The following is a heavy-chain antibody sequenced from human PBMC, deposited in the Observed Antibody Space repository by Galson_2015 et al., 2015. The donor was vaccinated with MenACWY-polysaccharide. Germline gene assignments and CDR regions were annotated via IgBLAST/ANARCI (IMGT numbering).Heavy chain of an antibody. CDR1: GGSISSSSYY. Sequence: SETLSLTSTVSGGSISSSSYYWGWIRQPPGKGLEWIGTIYIYYGGGTYYNPSLKSRATISVDTSKNQFSLKLSSVTAADTAVYYCARPWAQFSFFDSWGPGTLVTVSS. CDR3: ARPWAQFSFFDS. D-gene: IGHD1-26*01. CDR2: IYIYYGGGT. J-gene: IGHJ4*02. V-gene: IGHV4-39*01.